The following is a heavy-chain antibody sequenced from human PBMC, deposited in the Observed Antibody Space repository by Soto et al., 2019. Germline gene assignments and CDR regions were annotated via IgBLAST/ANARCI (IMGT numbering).Heavy chain of an antibody. CDR2: IIPTLGTA. Sequence: SVKVSGKVSGGSYSSFSLNWVLQAPGQRFEWMGGIIPTLGTANCTQKFQHRVTFTADESTATAYMPLSTLTSEDTAFYYCTSFASNGYYPQNHYWGPGTQVTVSS. CDR1: GGSYSSFS. D-gene: IGHD3-22*01. V-gene: IGHV1-69*13. CDR3: TSFASNGYYPQNHY. J-gene: IGHJ4*02.